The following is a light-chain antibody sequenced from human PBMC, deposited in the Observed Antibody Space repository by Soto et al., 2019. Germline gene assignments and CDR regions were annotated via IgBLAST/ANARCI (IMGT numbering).Light chain of an antibody. CDR1: QNIMSC. CDR2: DAS. J-gene: IGKJ1*01. CDR3: QHRAVWWT. V-gene: IGKV3-11*01. Sequence: EIVLTQSPATLSLSPGERATLSCRAGQNIMSCLAWYQQKPGQAPRLLIYDASNRATGIPPRFSGSGSGTDFTLTISSLEPEDFAVYYCQHRAVWWTFGQGTKVEVK.